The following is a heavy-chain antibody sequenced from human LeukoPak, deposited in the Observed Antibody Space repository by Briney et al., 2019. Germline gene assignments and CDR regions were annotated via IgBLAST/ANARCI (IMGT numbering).Heavy chain of an antibody. D-gene: IGHD2/OR15-2a*01. J-gene: IGHJ4*02. V-gene: IGHV1-8*01. CDR1: GYTFTTYD. Sequence: ASVKVSCKASGYTFTTYDISWVRQATGQGLEWMGWMNPNSGDTGYARKFQGRVTLTRNPSISTAYMELSSLRSDDTAVYYCARGPEDYSTTTYPLLKYWGQGTLVTVAS. CDR2: MNPNSGDT. CDR3: ARGPEDYSTTTYPLLKY.